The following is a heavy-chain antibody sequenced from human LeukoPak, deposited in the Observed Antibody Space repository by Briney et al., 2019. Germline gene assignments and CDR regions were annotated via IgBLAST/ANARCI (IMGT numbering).Heavy chain of an antibody. CDR2: IYYSGST. D-gene: IGHD2-2*03. V-gene: IGHV4-39*01. CDR3: ARHGSTDHFDY. J-gene: IGHJ4*02. Sequence: SETLSLTCAVSGGSITSSTSYWGWIRQPPGKGLEWIGRIYYSGSTLFTPSLKSRVTISVDTSRNQFSLRLSSVTAADTAVYYCARHGSTDHFDYWGQGTLVTVSS. CDR1: GGSITSSTSY.